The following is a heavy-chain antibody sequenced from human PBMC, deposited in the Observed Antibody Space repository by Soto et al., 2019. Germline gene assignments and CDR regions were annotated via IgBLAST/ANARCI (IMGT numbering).Heavy chain of an antibody. Sequence: LRLSCAASGFTFSSYWMHWVRQAPGKGLVWVSRINSDGSSTSYADSVKGRFTISRDNAKNTLYLQMNSLRAEDTAVYYCAREGYYGPHFDYWGQGTLVTVSS. CDR2: INSDGSST. CDR1: GFTFSSYW. V-gene: IGHV3-74*01. J-gene: IGHJ4*02. D-gene: IGHD3-10*01. CDR3: AREGYYGPHFDY.